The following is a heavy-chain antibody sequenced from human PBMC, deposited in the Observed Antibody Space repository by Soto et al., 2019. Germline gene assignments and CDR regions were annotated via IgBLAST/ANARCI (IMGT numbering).Heavy chain of an antibody. J-gene: IGHJ4*02. CDR3: AKSVPGYCSSTSCYFDY. CDR1: GFTFSSYA. Sequence: GGSLRLSCAASGFTFSSYAMSWVRQAPGKGLEWVSAISGSGGSTYYADSVKGRFTISRDNYKNTLYLQMNSLRAEDSAVYYCAKSVPGYCSSTSCYFDYWGQGTLVTVSS. V-gene: IGHV3-23*01. CDR2: ISGSGGST. D-gene: IGHD2-2*01.